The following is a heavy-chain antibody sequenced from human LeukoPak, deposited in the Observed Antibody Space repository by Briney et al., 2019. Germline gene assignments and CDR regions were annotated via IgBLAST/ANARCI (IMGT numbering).Heavy chain of an antibody. CDR2: ISWNSGSI. CDR3: AKDGHCSSTSCQGWFDP. Sequence: GGSLRLSCAASGFTFDDYAMHWVRQAPGKGLEWVSGISWNSGSIGYADSVKGRFTISRDNAKNSLYLQMNSLRAEDTALYYCAKDGHCSSTSCQGWFDPWGQGTLVIVSS. CDR1: GFTFDDYA. V-gene: IGHV3-9*01. D-gene: IGHD2-2*01. J-gene: IGHJ5*02.